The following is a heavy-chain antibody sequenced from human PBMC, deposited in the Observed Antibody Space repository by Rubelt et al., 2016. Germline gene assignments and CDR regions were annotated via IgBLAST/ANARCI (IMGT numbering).Heavy chain of an antibody. J-gene: IGHJ4*02. V-gene: IGHV3-74*01. CDR3: ARDYPDGYAY. D-gene: IGHD5-18*01. CDR1: GFPFSSHW. Sequence: EVQLVESGGGLVKPGGSLRLSCAASGFPFSSHWMHWVRQAPGKGLVWVSRINSDGSSTSYAYSVKCRFTISRDNAKNTLYLQMNSLRAEDTAVYYWARDYPDGYAYWGQGTLVTVSS. CDR2: INSDGSST.